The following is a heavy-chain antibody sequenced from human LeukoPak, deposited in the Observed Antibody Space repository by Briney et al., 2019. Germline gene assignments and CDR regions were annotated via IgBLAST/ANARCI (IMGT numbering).Heavy chain of an antibody. CDR3: ARQRSSXGXXXXXRXXWXXDI. D-gene: IGHD2-2*01. CDR1: GFTFDDYA. V-gene: IGHV3-9*01. J-gene: IGHJ3*02. Sequence: GGSLRLSCAASGFTFDDYAMHWVRQAPGKGLEWVSGISWNSGSIGYADSVKGRFTISRDNAKNSLYLQMNSLRAEDTALYYCARQRSSXGXXXXXRXXWXXDIWGXGTMVTX. CDR2: ISWNSGSI.